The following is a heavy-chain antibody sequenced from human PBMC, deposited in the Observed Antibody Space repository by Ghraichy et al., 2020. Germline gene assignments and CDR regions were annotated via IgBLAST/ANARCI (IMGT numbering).Heavy chain of an antibody. J-gene: IGHJ5*01. CDR3: ARDRGGSYYWVESNWFDS. CDR2: TYYRSKWYN. CDR1: GDSVSSNSAA. V-gene: IGHV6-1*01. Sequence: SQTLSLTCAISGDSVSSNSAAWNWIRQSPSRGLEWLGRTYYRSKWYNDYAVSVKSRITINPDTSKNQFSLQLNSVTPEDTAVYYCARDRGGSYYWVESNWFDSWCQGTLVTGST. D-gene: IGHD1-26*01.